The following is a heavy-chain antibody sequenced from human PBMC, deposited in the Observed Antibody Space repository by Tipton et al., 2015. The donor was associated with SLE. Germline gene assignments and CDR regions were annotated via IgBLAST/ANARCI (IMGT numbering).Heavy chain of an antibody. Sequence: TLSLTCAVYGGSFSGYSWTWIRQPPGKGLEWIGEINHSGSTNYNPSLKSRVIISIDTSKNQFSLRLSSVTAADTAVYFCAGPQGEPEETWGQGILVTVSS. V-gene: IGHV4-34*01. J-gene: IGHJ4*02. CDR1: GGSFSGYS. CDR3: AGPQGEPEET. CDR2: INHSGST. D-gene: IGHD1-14*01.